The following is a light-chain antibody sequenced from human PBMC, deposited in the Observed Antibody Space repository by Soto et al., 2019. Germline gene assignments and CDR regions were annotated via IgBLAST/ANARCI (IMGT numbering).Light chain of an antibody. J-gene: IGKJ2*01. CDR3: QHYNFWPHS. CDR2: RAS. CDR1: QSVRDN. Sequence: EILLTHSPGALSVSPCELATLSCRASQSVRDNLAWYQQKPGQAPRLLIYRASIRATGVPARFSGSGSGTEFTLTISGLQSEDVSIYFCQHYNFWPHSFGQGTKVDIK. V-gene: IGKV3-15*01.